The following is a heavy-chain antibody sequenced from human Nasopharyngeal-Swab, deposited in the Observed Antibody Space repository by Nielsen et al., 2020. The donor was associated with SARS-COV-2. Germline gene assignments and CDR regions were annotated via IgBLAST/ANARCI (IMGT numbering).Heavy chain of an antibody. CDR1: GFTFSYYC. J-gene: IGHJ6*02. CDR2: INLNGGST. D-gene: IGHD5-12*01. Sequence: GESLKISCSSSGFTFSYYCMSWVRQAPGKGLEWVSGINLNGGSTGYADSVKGRFTISRDNAKNSLYLQMNSLRAEDTALYYCATLGYSGYDFYYGMDVWGQGTTVTVSS. CDR3: ATLGYSGYDFYYGMDV. V-gene: IGHV3-20*04.